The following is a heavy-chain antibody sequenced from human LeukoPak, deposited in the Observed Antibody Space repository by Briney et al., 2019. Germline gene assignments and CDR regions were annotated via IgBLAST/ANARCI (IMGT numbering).Heavy chain of an antibody. Sequence: PSQTLSLTCTVSGGSISSDGYYWSWIRQHPGKGLEWIGYIYYSGSTYYNPSLKSRVTISVDTSKNQFSLKLSSVTAADTAVYYCAREITSDAFDIWGQGTMVTVSS. CDR3: AREITSDAFDI. CDR2: IYYSGST. V-gene: IGHV4-31*03. J-gene: IGHJ3*02. D-gene: IGHD3-10*01. CDR1: GGSISSDGYY.